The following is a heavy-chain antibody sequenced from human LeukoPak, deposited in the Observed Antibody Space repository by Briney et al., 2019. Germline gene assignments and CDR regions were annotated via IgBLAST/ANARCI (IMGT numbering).Heavy chain of an antibody. Sequence: ASVKVSCKASGYTFTGYYMHWVRQAPGQGLEWMGWINPNSGGTNYAQKFQGRVTMTRDTSISTAYMELSRLRSDDTAVYYCARARITLNYYDSSGYPYYYSDYWGQGTLVTVSS. CDR3: ARARITLNYYDSSGYPYYYSDY. CDR1: GYTFTGYY. V-gene: IGHV1-2*02. CDR2: INPNSGGT. D-gene: IGHD3-22*01. J-gene: IGHJ4*02.